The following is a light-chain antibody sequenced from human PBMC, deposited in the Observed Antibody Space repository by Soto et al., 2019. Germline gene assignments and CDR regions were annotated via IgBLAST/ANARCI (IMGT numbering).Light chain of an antibody. V-gene: IGKV3-15*01. CDR2: GSS. J-gene: IGKJ1*01. CDR1: RSINSN. Sequence: DIVMTQSPVTLSVSPGERITLSCRASRSINSNLAWYQQKPGQAPRLLFYGSSVRATGIPDRVTGSGSGTDFTLTITSLQSEDCAVYYCQKYGNFWTFGQGTKVDIK. CDR3: QKYGNFWT.